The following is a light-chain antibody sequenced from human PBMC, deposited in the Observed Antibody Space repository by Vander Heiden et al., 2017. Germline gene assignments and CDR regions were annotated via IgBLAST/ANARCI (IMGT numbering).Light chain of an antibody. CDR2: DAS. V-gene: IGKV3-20*01. Sequence: EMVLTQSPGTLSSSPGERATPSHRARQSVSSSYLDWYQQKPGQAPRLLIYDASSRATGIPDRFSGSGSGTDFTLTISRLEPEDFAVYYCQQYDNSSLTFGGGTKVEIK. J-gene: IGKJ4*01. CDR1: QSVSSSY. CDR3: QQYDNSSLT.